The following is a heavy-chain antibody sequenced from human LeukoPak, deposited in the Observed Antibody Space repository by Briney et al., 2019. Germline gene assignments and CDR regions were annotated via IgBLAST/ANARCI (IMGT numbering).Heavy chain of an antibody. V-gene: IGHV1-69*06. Sequence: SVKVSCKASGGTFSSYAISWGRQAPGQGLEWMGGIIPIFGTANYAQKFQGRVTITADKSTSTAYMELSSLRSEDTAVYYCARDGYYGSGSPDYWGQGTLVTVSS. J-gene: IGHJ4*02. CDR1: GGTFSSYA. D-gene: IGHD3-10*01. CDR2: IIPIFGTA. CDR3: ARDGYYGSGSPDY.